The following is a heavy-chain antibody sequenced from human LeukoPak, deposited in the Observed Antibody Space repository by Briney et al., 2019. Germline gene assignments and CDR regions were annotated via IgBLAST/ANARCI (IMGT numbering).Heavy chain of an antibody. CDR2: INHSGST. CDR3: ARMGPPLRGVRYYYYMDV. CDR1: GGSFIGYH. V-gene: IGHV4-34*01. D-gene: IGHD3-10*01. J-gene: IGHJ6*03. Sequence: SETLSLTCAVSGGSFIGYHWNWIRQPPGKGLEWIGEINHSGSTNYNPSLKSRVTISVDTSKKQFSLKLRSVTAADTAVYYCARMGPPLRGVRYYYYMDVWGKGTTVTVSS.